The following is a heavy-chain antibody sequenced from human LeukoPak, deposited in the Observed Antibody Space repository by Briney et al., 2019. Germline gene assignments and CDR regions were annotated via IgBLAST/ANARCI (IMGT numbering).Heavy chain of an antibody. V-gene: IGHV3-23*01. J-gene: IGHJ5*02. D-gene: IGHD3-9*01. Sequence: PGGSLRLSCAASGFTFSSYAMSWVRQAPGKGLEWVSAISGSGGSTYYADSVKGRLTISRDNSKNTLYLQMNSLRAEDTAVYYCAKDPHHYDILTGTNWFDPWGQGTLVTVSS. CDR3: AKDPHHYDILTGTNWFDP. CDR2: ISGSGGST. CDR1: GFTFSSYA.